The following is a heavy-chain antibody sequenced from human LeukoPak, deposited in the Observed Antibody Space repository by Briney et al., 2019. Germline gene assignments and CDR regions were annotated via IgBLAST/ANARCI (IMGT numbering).Heavy chain of an antibody. V-gene: IGHV3-23*01. J-gene: IGHJ4*02. Sequence: PGGSLRLSSAASGFTFSSYAMSWVPQAPGKGLEWVSTISGSGVSTYYADSVKGRFTISRDTSKNTLYLQMNTLRAEDTDVYYCAKERSCTNDVRQGAVDYWGEGTLVTVSS. D-gene: IGHD2-8*01. CDR2: ISGSGVST. CDR3: AKERSCTNDVRQGAVDY. CDR1: GFTFSSYA.